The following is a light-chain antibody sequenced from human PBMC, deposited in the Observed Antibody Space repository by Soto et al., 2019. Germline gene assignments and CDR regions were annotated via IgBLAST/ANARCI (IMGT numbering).Light chain of an antibody. CDR3: QAWDNSVV. CDR1: KLGGKY. V-gene: IGLV3-1*01. J-gene: IGLJ2*01. CDR2: DDT. Sequence: SYELTQPPSVSVSPGQTATMTCSGDKLGGKYVCWYQQKPGQSPVLVIYDDTKRPSGIPERFSGSNSGNIATLTIGGTQAMDEADYYCQAWDNSVVFGGGTKLTVL.